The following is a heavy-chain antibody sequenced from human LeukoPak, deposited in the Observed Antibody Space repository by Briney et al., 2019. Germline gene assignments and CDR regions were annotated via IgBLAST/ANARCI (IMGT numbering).Heavy chain of an antibody. Sequence: GRSLRLSCAASGFTFSSYGMHWVRQAPGKGLEWVAVISYDGRNKYYADSVKGRFTISRDNSKNTLYLQMNSLRAEDTAVYYCAKDLYYDSSGYSDYWGQGTLVTVSS. CDR1: GFTFSSYG. CDR2: ISYDGRNK. V-gene: IGHV3-30*18. J-gene: IGHJ4*02. D-gene: IGHD3-22*01. CDR3: AKDLYYDSSGYSDY.